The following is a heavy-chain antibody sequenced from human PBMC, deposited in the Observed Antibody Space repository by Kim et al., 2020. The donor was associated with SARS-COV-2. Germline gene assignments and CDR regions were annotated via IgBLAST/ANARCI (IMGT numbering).Heavy chain of an antibody. D-gene: IGHD4-17*01. CDR2: ISSSSSYI. J-gene: IGHJ6*02. CDR1: GFTFSSYS. CDR3: ARERVKMTTVTSYYYYYGMDV. V-gene: IGHV3-21*01. Sequence: GGSLRLSCAASGFTFSSYSMNWVRQAPGKGLEWVSSISSSSSYIYYADSVKGRFTISRDNAKNSLYLQMNSLRAEDTAVYYCARERVKMTTVTSYYYYYGMDVWGQGTTVTVSS.